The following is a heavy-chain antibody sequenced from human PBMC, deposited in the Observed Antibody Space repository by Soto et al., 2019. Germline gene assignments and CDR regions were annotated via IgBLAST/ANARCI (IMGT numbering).Heavy chain of an antibody. J-gene: IGHJ4*02. CDR1: GYSISSGYY. CDR2: IYHSGST. Sequence: PSETLSLTCAVSGYSISSGYYWGWIRQPPGKGLEWIGSIYHSGSTYYNPSLKSRVTISVDTSKNQFSLKLSSVTAADTAVYYCARVDIVVVVADSGYFDYWGQGIQVTVSS. D-gene: IGHD2-15*01. V-gene: IGHV4-38-2*01. CDR3: ARVDIVVVVADSGYFDY.